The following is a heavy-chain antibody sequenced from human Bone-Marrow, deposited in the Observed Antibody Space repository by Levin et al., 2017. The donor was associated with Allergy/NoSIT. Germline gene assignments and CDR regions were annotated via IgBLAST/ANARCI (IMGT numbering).Heavy chain of an antibody. V-gene: IGHV4-34*01. CDR1: GGSFSGYY. Sequence: SQTLSLTCAVYGGSFSGYYWSWIRQPPGKGLEWIGEINHSGSTNYNPSLKSRVTISVDTSKNQFSLKLSSVTAADTAVYYCARGGMEAVPAALNLRLDPWGQGTLVTVSS. D-gene: IGHD2-2*01. J-gene: IGHJ5*02. CDR3: ARGGMEAVPAALNLRLDP. CDR2: INHSGST.